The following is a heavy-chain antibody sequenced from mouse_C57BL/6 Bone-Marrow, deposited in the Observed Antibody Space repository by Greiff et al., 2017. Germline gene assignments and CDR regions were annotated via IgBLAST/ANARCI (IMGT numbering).Heavy chain of an antibody. CDR1: GYTFTSYG. CDR3: ARVNSLGDY. V-gene: IGHV1-81*01. D-gene: IGHD3-3*01. Sequence: QVQLKESGAELARPGASVKLSCKASGYTFTSYGISWVKQRTGQGLEWIGEIYPRSGNTYYNEKLKGKATLTADKSSSTAYMELRSLTSEDSAVYFCARVNSLGDYWGQGTTLTVSS. CDR2: IYPRSGNT. J-gene: IGHJ2*01.